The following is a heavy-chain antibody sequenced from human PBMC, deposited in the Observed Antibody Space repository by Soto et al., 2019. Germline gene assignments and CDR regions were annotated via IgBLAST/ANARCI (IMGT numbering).Heavy chain of an antibody. CDR3: ASSETAGNRGFDI. CDR2: IIPTFGTA. CDR1: GGTFSSSA. Sequence: QVQLVQSGAEMREPGSSVKFSCKASGGTFSSSAINWLRQAPGQGPEWMGGIIPTFGTANYIEKFLARVTITAHTSTTTAYMEVSSLTSEDTTMYFCASSETAGNRGFDIWGQGTMVTVSS. V-gene: IGHV1-69*06. J-gene: IGHJ3*02. D-gene: IGHD1-1*01.